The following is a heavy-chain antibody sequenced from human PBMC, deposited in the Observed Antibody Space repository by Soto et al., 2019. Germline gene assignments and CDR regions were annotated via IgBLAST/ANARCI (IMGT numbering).Heavy chain of an antibody. CDR3: ARGSRHGSGIRRPGPSDIFDI. Sequence: EVQLVESGGGLVQPGGSLRLSCAASGFMFSIYDMHWVRQPTGKGLEWVSAIGTTGDTYYAGSVKGRFTISREDAKSSLYLRVNSLRVGDTAVYYCARGSRHGSGIRRPGPSDIFDIWGQGTMVTVSS. D-gene: IGHD3-10*01. V-gene: IGHV3-13*01. J-gene: IGHJ3*02. CDR1: GFMFSIYD. CDR2: IGTTGDT.